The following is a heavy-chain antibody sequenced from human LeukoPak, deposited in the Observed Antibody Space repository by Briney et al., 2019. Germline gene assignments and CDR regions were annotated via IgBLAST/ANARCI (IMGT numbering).Heavy chain of an antibody. J-gene: IGHJ6*03. CDR1: GFTFSSYA. V-gene: IGHV4-38-2*01. D-gene: IGHD3-10*01. Sequence: GSLRLFCAASGFTFSSYAMSWVRQPPGKGLEWIGSLYYSGSTYYNPSLKSRVTISVDTSKNQFSLQLSSVTAADTAVYYCAKLGAMVRGEANYYYYMDVWGKGTTVTVSS. CDR2: LYYSGST. CDR3: AKLGAMVRGEANYYYYMDV.